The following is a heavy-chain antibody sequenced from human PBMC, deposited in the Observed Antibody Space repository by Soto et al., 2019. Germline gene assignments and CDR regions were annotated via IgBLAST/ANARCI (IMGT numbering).Heavy chain of an antibody. CDR2: IYYSGST. CDR3: AREGSSGYWTY. D-gene: IGHD3-22*01. V-gene: IGHV4-59*01. J-gene: IGHJ4*02. CDR1: GGSISSYY. Sequence: QVQLQESGPGLVKPSETLSLTCTVSGGSISSYYWSWIRQPPGKGLEWIGYIYYSGSTNYNPSLTRXXTXSXXTSKTQFSLTLSSVTAADTAVYSCAREGSSGYWTYWGQGTLVTVSS.